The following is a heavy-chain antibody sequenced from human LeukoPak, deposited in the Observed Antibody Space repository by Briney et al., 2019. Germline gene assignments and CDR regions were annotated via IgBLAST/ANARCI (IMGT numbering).Heavy chain of an antibody. Sequence: ASVKVSCKASGYTFTGYYMHWVRQAPGQGLEWMGWINPNSGGTNYAQKFQGRVTMTRDTSISTAYMELSRLRSDDTAVYYCARAQREDCGDYVSPLRYWGQGTLVTVSS. D-gene: IGHD4-17*01. CDR1: GYTFTGYY. J-gene: IGHJ4*02. CDR2: INPNSGGT. CDR3: ARAQREDCGDYVSPLRY. V-gene: IGHV1-2*02.